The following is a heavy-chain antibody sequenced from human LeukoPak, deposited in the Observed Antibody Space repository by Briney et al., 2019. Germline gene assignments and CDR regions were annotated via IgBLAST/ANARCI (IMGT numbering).Heavy chain of an antibody. D-gene: IGHD5-18*01. Sequence: GASVKVSCKASGGTFTYYAISWVRQAPGQGLEWMGSIIPIFGTTNYAQNFQGRVTITTDESTSTAYMELSSLRSEDTAVYYCARDIVGNGQLWLFDYWGQGTLVTVSS. V-gene: IGHV1-69*05. CDR2: IIPIFGTT. CDR3: ARDIVGNGQLWLFDY. CDR1: GGTFTYYA. J-gene: IGHJ4*02.